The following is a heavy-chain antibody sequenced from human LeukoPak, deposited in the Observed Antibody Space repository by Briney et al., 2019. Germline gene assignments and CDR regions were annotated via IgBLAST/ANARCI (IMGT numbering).Heavy chain of an antibody. CDR2: INSDGGGA. CDR1: GITFGNNW. CDR3: ARDVPHNWFDT. J-gene: IGHJ5*02. Sequence: GGSLRPFCAASGITFGNNWMHWVRQGPGKGLVWISRINSDGGGAIYADSVKGRFTVSRDNAKNTLYLQMNSLRAEDTAVYYCARDVPHNWFDTWGQGTLVTVSS. V-gene: IGHV3-74*01.